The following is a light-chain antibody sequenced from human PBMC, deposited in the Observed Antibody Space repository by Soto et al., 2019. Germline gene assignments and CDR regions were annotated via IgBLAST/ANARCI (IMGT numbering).Light chain of an antibody. Sequence: QSALTQPPSASGSPGQSVTISCTGTSSDVGGYNYVSWYQQHPGKAPKLMIYEVIKRPSGVPDRFSGSKSDNTASLTVSGXXXXXXXXXXXSXYAGSNNLAFGGGTKLTVL. CDR1: SSDVGGYNY. J-gene: IGLJ2*01. CDR3: SXYAGSNNLA. V-gene: IGLV2-8*01. CDR2: EVI.